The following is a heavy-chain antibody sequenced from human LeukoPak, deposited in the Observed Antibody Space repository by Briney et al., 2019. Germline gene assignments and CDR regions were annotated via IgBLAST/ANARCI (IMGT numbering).Heavy chain of an antibody. CDR3: ARQRHGDYDFDY. V-gene: IGHV4-61*08. D-gene: IGHD4-17*01. CDR1: GDSISSGGYS. Sequence: PSQTLSLTCAVSGDSISSGGYSWNWIRQPPGKGLEWIGYIYYSGSTNYNPSLKSRVTISVDTSKNQFSLKLSSVTAADTAVYYCARQRHGDYDFDYWGQGTLVTVSS. CDR2: IYYSGST. J-gene: IGHJ4*02.